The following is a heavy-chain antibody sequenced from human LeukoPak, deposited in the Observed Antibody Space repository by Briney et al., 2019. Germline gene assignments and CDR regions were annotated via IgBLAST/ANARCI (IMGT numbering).Heavy chain of an antibody. CDR2: ISSSGGYI. CDR3: ARVLSYYYDSSGRDDYGMDV. D-gene: IGHD3-22*01. CDR1: GFTFSSYS. Sequence: PGGSLRLSCAASGFTFSSYSMSWVRQAPGKGLEWVSSISSSGGYIYYADSVKGRFTISRDNAKNPLYVQMNSLRAEDTAVYYCARVLSYYYDSSGRDDYGMDVWGQGTTVTVSS. J-gene: IGHJ6*02. V-gene: IGHV3-21*01.